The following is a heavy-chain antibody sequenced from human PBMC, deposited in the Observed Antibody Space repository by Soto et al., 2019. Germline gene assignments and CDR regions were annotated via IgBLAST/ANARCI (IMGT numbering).Heavy chain of an antibody. Sequence: GGSLRLSCAASGFTFSSYGMHWVRQAPGKGLEWVAVIWYDGSNKYYADTVKGRITISRDNSKNTLYLQMNSLRAEDTAVYYCAGFRHYYYYYMDVWGKGPTVTVSS. CDR3: AGFRHYYYYYMDV. CDR1: GFTFSSYG. J-gene: IGHJ6*03. V-gene: IGHV3-33*01. CDR2: IWYDGSNK.